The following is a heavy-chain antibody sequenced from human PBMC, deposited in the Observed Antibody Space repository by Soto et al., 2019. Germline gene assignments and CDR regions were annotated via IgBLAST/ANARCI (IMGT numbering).Heavy chain of an antibody. CDR2: IKSEPDGGKI. V-gene: IGHV3-15*05. CDR3: TTSWEWEKCCLDY. Sequence: PGGSLRLSCAASGFAFSNAWMTWVRQPQGKGLEWVGQIKSEPDGGKIDYATPVKGRFTISRDDSKNTLYLQMNNLNTEDTGVYYCTTSWEWEKCCLDYWGQGTLVTVSS. D-gene: IGHD1-26*01. J-gene: IGHJ4*02. CDR1: GFAFSNAW.